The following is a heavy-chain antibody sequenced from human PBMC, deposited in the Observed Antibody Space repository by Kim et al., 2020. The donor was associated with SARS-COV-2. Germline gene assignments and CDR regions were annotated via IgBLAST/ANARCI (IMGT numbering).Heavy chain of an antibody. V-gene: IGHV1-3*01. J-gene: IGHJ4*02. CDR2: INAGNGNT. D-gene: IGHD3-22*01. CDR1: GYTFTSYA. Sequence: ASVKVSCKASGYTFTSYAMHWVRQAPGQRLEWMGWINAGNGNTKYSQKFQGRVTITRDTSASTAYMELSSLRSEDTAVYYCARGDDSSGYYYVIDDYWGQGTLVTVSS. CDR3: ARGDDSSGYYYVIDDY.